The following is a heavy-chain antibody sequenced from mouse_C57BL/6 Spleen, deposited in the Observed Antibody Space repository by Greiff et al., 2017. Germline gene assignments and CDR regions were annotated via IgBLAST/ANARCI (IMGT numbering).Heavy chain of an antibody. CDR1: GFSFNTYA. D-gene: IGHD2-5*01. J-gene: IGHJ4*01. V-gene: IGHV10-1*01. Sequence: EVKVVESGGGLLQPKGSLKLSCAASGFSFNTYAMNWVRQAPGKGLEWVARIRSKSNNYATYYADSVKDRFTISRADSESMLYLQMNNLKTEDTAMYYCVRQGTYYSNYEGVYDYAMDYWGQGTSVTVSS. CDR3: VRQGTYYSNYEGVYDYAMDY. CDR2: IRSKSNNYAT.